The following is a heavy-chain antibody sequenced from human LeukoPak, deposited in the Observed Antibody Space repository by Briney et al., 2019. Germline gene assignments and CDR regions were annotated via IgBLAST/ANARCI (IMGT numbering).Heavy chain of an antibody. J-gene: IGHJ3*02. CDR3: ARDWGPSITGTSFDI. D-gene: IGHD1-20*01. CDR1: GYTFTGYY. Sequence: ASVKVSCKASGYTFTGYYMHWVRQAPRQGLEWMRWINPNSGGTNYAQKFQGRVTMTRDTSISTAYMELSRLRSDDTAVYYCARDWGPSITGTSFDIWDQGTMVTVSS. CDR2: INPNSGGT. V-gene: IGHV1-2*02.